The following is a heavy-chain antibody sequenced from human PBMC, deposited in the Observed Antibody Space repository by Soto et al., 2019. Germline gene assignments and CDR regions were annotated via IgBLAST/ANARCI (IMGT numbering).Heavy chain of an antibody. CDR2: IYDSGST. CDR3: ARQLIY. CDR1: GGSISSSY. D-gene: IGHD6-13*01. Sequence: SETLSLTCTVSGGSISSSYWSWIRQPPGKGLEWIGYIYDSGSTYYNSSLKSRVTMSVDTSKNQFSLKLSSVTAADTAVYYCARQLIYWGKGTPVT. V-gene: IGHV4-59*08. J-gene: IGHJ4*02.